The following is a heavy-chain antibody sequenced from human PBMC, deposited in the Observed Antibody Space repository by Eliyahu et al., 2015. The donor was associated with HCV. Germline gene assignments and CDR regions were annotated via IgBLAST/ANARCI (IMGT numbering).Heavy chain of an antibody. CDR1: GGSFSXYY. CDR2: INHSGST. J-gene: IGHJ6*02. D-gene: IGHD3-3*01. CDR3: ASSLTIFGVVKYYYGMDV. Sequence: QVQLQQWGAGLLKPSETLSLTCVVYGGSFSXYYWSWIRQPXGKGLEWIGEINHSGSTNYNPSLKSRVTISVDTSKHQFSLKLSSVTAADTAVYFCASSLTIFGVVKYYYGMDVWGQGTTVTVSS. V-gene: IGHV4-34*01.